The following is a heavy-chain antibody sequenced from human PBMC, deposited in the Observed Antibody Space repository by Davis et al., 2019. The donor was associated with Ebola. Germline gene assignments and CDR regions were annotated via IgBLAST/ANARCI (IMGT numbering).Heavy chain of an antibody. D-gene: IGHD1-26*01. CDR2: FNHIGVT. V-gene: IGHV4-34*01. CDR3: ARGPYSDWPLGAH. Sequence: PSETRSPTCALHRGPASGHHWTWIRQPPGQGLAWSGDFNHIGVTSHSPSLEGRITVSADTSKNEIYLKLNSVTAADTAVYYCARGPYSDWPLGAHWGQGTRVTVSS. J-gene: IGHJ1*01. CDR1: RGPASGHH.